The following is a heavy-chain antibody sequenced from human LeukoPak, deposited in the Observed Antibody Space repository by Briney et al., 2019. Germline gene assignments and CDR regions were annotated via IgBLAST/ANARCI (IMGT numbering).Heavy chain of an antibody. CDR1: GFSFTAYS. CDR3: ARRFDS. V-gene: IGHV3-48*01. Sequence: GGSLRLSCAASGFSFTAYSMNWVRQAPGRGLEWISYVGPGGDIYYADSVTGRFTVSRDTAKNSLYLQMNGLRVEDTAVYYCARRFDSWGQGTLVTVSS. J-gene: IGHJ4*02. CDR2: VGPGGDI.